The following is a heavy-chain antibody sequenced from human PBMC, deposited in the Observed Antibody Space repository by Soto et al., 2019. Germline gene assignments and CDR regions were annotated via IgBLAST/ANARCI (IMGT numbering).Heavy chain of an antibody. V-gene: IGHV1-18*01. CDR3: ARAPSWWYFDL. J-gene: IGHJ2*01. CDR1: GYTFTSYG. Sequence: ASVKVSCKASGYTFTSYGISWVRQAPGQGLEWMGWISAYNGNTNYAQELQGRVTMTTDTSASTAYMELSSLRSEDTAVYYCARAPSWWYFDLWGRGTLVTVSS. CDR2: ISAYNGNT.